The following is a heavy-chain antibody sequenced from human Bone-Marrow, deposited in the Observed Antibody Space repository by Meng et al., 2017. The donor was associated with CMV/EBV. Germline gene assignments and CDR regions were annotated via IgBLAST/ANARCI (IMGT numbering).Heavy chain of an antibody. D-gene: IGHD5-24*01. CDR2: SNAGNGNT. V-gene: IGHV1-3*02. Sequence: ASVKVSCKASGDTFTSYAMHWVRQAPGQRLEWMGWSNAGNGNTKYSQEFQGRVTITADKSTGTAYMELSSLRPEDTAVYYCARTPNLLQYFFDSWAQGTLVTVSS. CDR3: ARTPNLLQYFFDS. CDR1: GDTFTSYA. J-gene: IGHJ4*02.